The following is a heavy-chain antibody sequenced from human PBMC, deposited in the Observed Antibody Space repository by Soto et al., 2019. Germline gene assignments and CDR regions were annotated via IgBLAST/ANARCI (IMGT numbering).Heavy chain of an antibody. Sequence: SETLSLTCTVSGASISSYLWRWIRQPAGKGLEWIGRIYTSGSTDYNPSLESRVTMSVDTSKKQVSLKLTSVTAADTAVYYCAGMCSTSSCYGTDVWGQRISLTVSS. CDR2: IYTSGST. V-gene: IGHV4-4*07. J-gene: IGHJ6*02. D-gene: IGHD2-2*01. CDR1: GASISSYL. CDR3: AGMCSTSSCYGTDV.